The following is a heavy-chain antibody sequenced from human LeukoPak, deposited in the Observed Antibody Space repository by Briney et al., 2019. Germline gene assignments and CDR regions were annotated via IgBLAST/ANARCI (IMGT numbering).Heavy chain of an antibody. CDR3: ARDSSWAYDYVWGSLDY. Sequence: GGSLRLSCAASGFSVSNNYMSWVRQAPGKGLEWVSSIYSGGSTYYADSVKGRFTISRDNSRNTLYLQMNSLRAEDTAVYYCARDSSWAYDYVWGSLDYWGQGTLVTVSS. CDR1: GFSVSNNY. D-gene: IGHD3-16*01. V-gene: IGHV3-66*02. CDR2: IYSGGST. J-gene: IGHJ4*02.